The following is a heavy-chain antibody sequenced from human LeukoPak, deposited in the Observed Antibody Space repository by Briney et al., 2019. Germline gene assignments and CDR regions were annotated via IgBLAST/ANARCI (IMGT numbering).Heavy chain of an antibody. D-gene: IGHD2-21*01. V-gene: IGHV1-58*01. CDR3: AAEIPVRFDP. Sequence: SVKVSCKASGFTFSSSAVQWVRQARGQSLEWIGWIVVGRGNTKYAQKFEERVTITRDMSTSTAYMELSSLRSEDTAVYYCAAEIPVRFDPWGQGTLVTVSS. J-gene: IGHJ5*02. CDR2: IVVGRGNT. CDR1: GFTFSSSA.